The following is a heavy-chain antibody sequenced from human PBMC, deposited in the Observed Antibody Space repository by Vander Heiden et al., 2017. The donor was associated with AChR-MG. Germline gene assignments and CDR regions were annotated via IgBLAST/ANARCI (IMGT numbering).Heavy chain of an antibody. V-gene: IGHV3-23*01. CDR2: IRGGGDAT. D-gene: IGHD1-26*01. CDR3: AKGVGPTKLDWFDP. CDR1: GFTFSSYA. Sequence: VQLLESGGGLVQPGGSLRLSCAASGFTFSSYAMTWVRQAPGKGLEWVSTIRGGGDATYYADSVKGRFTISRDNSKNTLYLQMNSLRAEDTAVYFCAKGVGPTKLDWFDPWGQGTLVTVSS. J-gene: IGHJ5*02.